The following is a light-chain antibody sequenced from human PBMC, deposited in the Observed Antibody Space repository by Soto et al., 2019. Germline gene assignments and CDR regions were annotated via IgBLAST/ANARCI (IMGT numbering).Light chain of an antibody. J-gene: IGKJ1*01. CDR1: QGIRKD. CDR2: EAS. V-gene: IGKV1-17*01. CDR3: LQYNSYPKT. Sequence: DIQMTQSPSSLSASVGDRVTITCRASQGIRKDLGWYQQKPGKAPKRLIYEASILQSGVPSRFSGSGSGTEFTLTISSLQPEDFAIYYCLQYNSYPKTFGQGTNVEIK.